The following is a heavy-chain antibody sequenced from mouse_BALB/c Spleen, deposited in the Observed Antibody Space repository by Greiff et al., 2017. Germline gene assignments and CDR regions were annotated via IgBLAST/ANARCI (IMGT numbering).Heavy chain of an antibody. CDR1: GFSLTSYG. D-gene: IGHD2-3*01. J-gene: IGHJ1*01. CDR3: ARHRNDYWYFDV. Sequence: VKLVESGPDLVAPSQSLSITCTVSGFSLTSYGVHWVRQPPGKGLEWLVVIWSDGSTTYNSALKSRLSISKDNSKSQVFLKMNSLQTDDTAMYYCARHRNDYWYFDVWGAGTTVTVSS. CDR2: IWSDGST. V-gene: IGHV2-6-2*01.